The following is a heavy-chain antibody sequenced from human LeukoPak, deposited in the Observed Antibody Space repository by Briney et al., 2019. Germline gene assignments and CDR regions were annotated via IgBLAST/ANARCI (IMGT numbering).Heavy chain of an antibody. CDR2: IAVYNANT. Sequence: ASVKVSCKASGYTFSNYGISWVRQAPGQGREWMGWIAVYNANTNYAQNLQDRVTMTTDTATSTAYMELRSLRSDDTAMYYCARDFAGLFDYWGQGTLVTVSS. CDR1: GYTFSNYG. J-gene: IGHJ4*02. D-gene: IGHD2-21*01. CDR3: ARDFAGLFDY. V-gene: IGHV1-18*01.